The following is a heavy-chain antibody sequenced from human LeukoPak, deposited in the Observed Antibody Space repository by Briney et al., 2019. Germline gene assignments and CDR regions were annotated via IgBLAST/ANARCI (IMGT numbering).Heavy chain of an antibody. V-gene: IGHV1-69*05. CDR1: GGAFSSYA. CDR2: IIPIFGTA. J-gene: IGHJ4*02. Sequence: ASVKVSCKASGGAFSSYAISWVRQAPGQGLEWMGRIIPIFGTANYAQKLQGRVTITTDESTSTAYMELSSLRSEDTAVYYCARGRDMYSSGYTNWGQGTLVTVSS. D-gene: IGHD3-22*01. CDR3: ARGRDMYSSGYTN.